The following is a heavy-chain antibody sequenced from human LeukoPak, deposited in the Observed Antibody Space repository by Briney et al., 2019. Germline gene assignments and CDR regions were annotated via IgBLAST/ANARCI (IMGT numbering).Heavy chain of an antibody. V-gene: IGHV4-30-2*01. J-gene: IGHJ4*02. CDR2: IYRSGTT. D-gene: IGHD3-22*01. CDR1: GGSISSGGSS. Sequence: SETLSLTCTVSGGSISSGGSSWSWIRQPPGKGLEWIGYIYRSGTTYYNPSLKSRITISVDRSKNQFSLKLSSVTAADTAVYYCARHYDSNGYYSDYWGQGTLVTVSS. CDR3: ARHYDSNGYYSDY.